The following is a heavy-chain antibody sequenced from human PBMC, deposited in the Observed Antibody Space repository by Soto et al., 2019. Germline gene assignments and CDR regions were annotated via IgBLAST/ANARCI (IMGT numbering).Heavy chain of an antibody. V-gene: IGHV3-72*01. CDR1: GFTLSDHY. Sequence: GGSLRLSCVASGFTLSDHYIDWVRQAPGKGLEWVGRTINKTKSYSTQYAAPVKGRFTLSRDHSKNSVYLQMDSLKIEDTAVYFCTRAIDYDYWGRGTLVTVSS. CDR3: TRAIDYDY. D-gene: IGHD3-16*01. CDR2: TINKTKSYST. J-gene: IGHJ4*02.